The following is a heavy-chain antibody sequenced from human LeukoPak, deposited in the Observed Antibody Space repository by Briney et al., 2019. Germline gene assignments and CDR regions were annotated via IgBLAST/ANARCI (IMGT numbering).Heavy chain of an antibody. CDR2: IIPILGIA. D-gene: IGHD3-10*01. CDR1: GGTFSSYA. J-gene: IGHJ4*02. Sequence: SVKVSCKASGGTFSSYAISWVRQAPGQGLEWMGRIIPILGIANYAQKFQGRVTITADKSTSTAYMELSSLRSEDTAVYYCARPSNYGSSHYFDYWGQGTLVTVSS. V-gene: IGHV1-69*04. CDR3: ARPSNYGSSHYFDY.